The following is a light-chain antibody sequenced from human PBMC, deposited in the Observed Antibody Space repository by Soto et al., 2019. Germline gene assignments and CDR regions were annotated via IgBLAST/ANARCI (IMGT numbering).Light chain of an antibody. CDR2: AAS. CDR1: QGISSY. V-gene: IGKV1-9*01. CDR3: QPYYSFPLT. J-gene: IGKJ4*01. Sequence: IQLTQSPSFLSASVGDRVTITSRASQGISSYLAWYQQKPGKAPKLLIYAASTLQSGVPSRFSGSGSGTDFTLTISCLQSEDFATYYCQPYYSFPLTFGGGPKVDIK.